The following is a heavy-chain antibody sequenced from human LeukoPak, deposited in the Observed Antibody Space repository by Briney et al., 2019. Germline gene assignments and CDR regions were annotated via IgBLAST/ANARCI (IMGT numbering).Heavy chain of an antibody. J-gene: IGHJ6*02. D-gene: IGHD6-19*01. CDR2: ISSSGNTL. CDR1: GFNLSDYY. Sequence: GGSLRLSCAASGFNLSDYYMSYIRQAPGKGLELVSYISSSGNTLYYADSVKGRFTISRDNAKNSLYLQVNSLRAEDTAVYYCARDLQWLVPQHYYYGMDVWGQGTTVTVSS. V-gene: IGHV3-11*01. CDR3: ARDLQWLVPQHYYYGMDV.